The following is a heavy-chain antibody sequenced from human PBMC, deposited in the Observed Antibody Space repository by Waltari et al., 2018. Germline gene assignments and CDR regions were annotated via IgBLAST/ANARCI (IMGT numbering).Heavy chain of an antibody. CDR1: GFTFNNYA. D-gene: IGHD1-20*01. Sequence: EVQLLESGGELVQAGGSLRLSCGVSGFTFNNYAINWVRRAPGTGLEGVQAISISVATVHADSVKGRFPISRDASKDTVYLQMNTLRADDTAVYYCAKPFYNWDDPLVSWGQGTRVTVSS. CDR3: AKPFYNWDDPLVS. V-gene: IGHV3-23*01. CDR2: ISISVAT. J-gene: IGHJ5*02.